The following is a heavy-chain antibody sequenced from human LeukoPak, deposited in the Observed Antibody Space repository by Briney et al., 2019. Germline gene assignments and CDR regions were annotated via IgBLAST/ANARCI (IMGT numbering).Heavy chain of an antibody. V-gene: IGHV1-18*01. J-gene: IGHJ6*03. CDR1: GYTFTSYG. Sequence: GASVKVSCTASGYTFTSYGISWVRQAPGQGLEWMGWISAYNGNTNYAHTLQGRVTMTTDTSTSTAYMELRSLRSDDTAVYYCARVFISGEVVVTATQGDYYYYYMDVWGKGTTVTVSS. CDR2: ISAYNGNT. CDR3: ARVFISGEVVVTATQGDYYYYYMDV. D-gene: IGHD2-21*02.